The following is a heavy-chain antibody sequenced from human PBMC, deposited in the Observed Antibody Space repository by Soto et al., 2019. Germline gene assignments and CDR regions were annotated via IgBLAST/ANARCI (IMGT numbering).Heavy chain of an antibody. V-gene: IGHV3-33*01. CDR3: ARDRTVTNPTPYYYYYGMDV. CDR2: IWYDGSNK. Sequence: GGSLRLSCAASGFTFSSYGMHWVRQAPGKGLEWVAVIWYDGSNKYYADSVKGRFTISRDNSKNTLYLQMNSLRAEDTAVYYCARDRTVTNPTPYYYYYGMDVWGQGTTVTVSS. D-gene: IGHD4-17*01. J-gene: IGHJ6*02. CDR1: GFTFSSYG.